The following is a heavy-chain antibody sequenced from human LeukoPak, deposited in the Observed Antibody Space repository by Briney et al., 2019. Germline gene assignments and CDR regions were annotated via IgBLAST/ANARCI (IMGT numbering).Heavy chain of an antibody. D-gene: IGHD5-18*01. CDR2: IKQDGSEK. V-gene: IGHV3-7*01. J-gene: IGHJ4*02. CDR3: ARRATTERGHSYGLDF. Sequence: GGSLRLSCAASGFTFSSYWMSWVRQAPGKGLEWVANIKQDGSEKYYVDSVKGRFTISRDNAKNSPYLQMNSLRAEDTAMYYCARRATTERGHSYGLDFWGQGTLVTVSS. CDR1: GFTFSSYW.